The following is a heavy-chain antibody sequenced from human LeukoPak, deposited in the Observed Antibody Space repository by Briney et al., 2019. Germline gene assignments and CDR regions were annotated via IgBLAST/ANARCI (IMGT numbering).Heavy chain of an antibody. V-gene: IGHV4-34*01. D-gene: IGHD2-8*02. J-gene: IGHJ4*02. CDR1: GGSFSGYY. CDR2: INDSGSV. CDR3: SRRLVDTGASQVSDD. Sequence: PSETLSLTCAVYGGSFSGYYWSWIRQPPGKGLEWIGEINDSGSVNCNPSLKNRVTLSVDTSKNQFSLRLSSVAAADTAVYYCSRRLVDTGASQVSDDWGQGTLVTVSS.